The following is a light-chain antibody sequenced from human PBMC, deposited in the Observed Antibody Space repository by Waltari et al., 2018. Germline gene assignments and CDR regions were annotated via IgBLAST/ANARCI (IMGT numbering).Light chain of an antibody. J-gene: IGKJ1*01. V-gene: IGKV2-28*01. CDR3: MQSLQTLWT. Sequence: DIVVTQSPLYLPVTPGEPASIPCRSSQSLLHRTGNHYLDWYLQKPGQSPQLLIYLGSNRASGVPDRFSGSGSGTDFTLRISRVEAEDVGVYYCMQSLQTLWTFGPGTKVEIK. CDR2: LGS. CDR1: QSLLHRTGNHY.